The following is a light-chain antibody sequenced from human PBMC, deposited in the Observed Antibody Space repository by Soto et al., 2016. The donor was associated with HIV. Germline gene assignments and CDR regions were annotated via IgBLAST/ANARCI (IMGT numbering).Light chain of an antibody. CDR2: KAS. Sequence: DIRMTQSPSTLSASLGDGVTITCRASQSINKWLAWYQQKPGKAPSLLIYKASTSQSGVPSTFSGSGSGTEFTLIISSLQPDDSATYYCQQYNSYPWTFGQGTKVEIK. CDR1: QSINKW. J-gene: IGKJ1*01. CDR3: QQYNSYPWT. V-gene: IGKV1-5*03.